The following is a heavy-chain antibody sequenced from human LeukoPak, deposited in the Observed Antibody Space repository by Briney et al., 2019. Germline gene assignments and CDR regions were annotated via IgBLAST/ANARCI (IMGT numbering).Heavy chain of an antibody. Sequence: SQTLSLTCTVPGDSISSGGYYWSWIRQHPGKCLEWIVYSYYSGSTYYNASLKSRVTISVDTSKNQLSLKLSPVTAADTAVYYCARVTSSSSCYFDYWGQGTLVTVS. CDR3: ARVTSSSSCYFDY. CDR1: GDSISSGGYY. J-gene: IGHJ4*02. V-gene: IGHV4-31*03. D-gene: IGHD6-13*01. CDR2: SYYSGST.